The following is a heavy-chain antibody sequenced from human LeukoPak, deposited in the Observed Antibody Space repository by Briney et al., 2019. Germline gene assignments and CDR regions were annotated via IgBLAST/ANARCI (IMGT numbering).Heavy chain of an antibody. D-gene: IGHD4-17*01. CDR1: GFTFSRCA. J-gene: IGHJ3*01. CDR2: ITDSGGST. Sequence: GGSLRLSCAASGFTFSRCAMSWVRQAPGKGLEWVSSITDSGGSTYYADSVKGRFTISRDSSKNTLYLQMSSLRAEDTASYYCAKMGVTTERYWGQGTMVTVSS. CDR3: AKMGVTTERY. V-gene: IGHV3-23*01.